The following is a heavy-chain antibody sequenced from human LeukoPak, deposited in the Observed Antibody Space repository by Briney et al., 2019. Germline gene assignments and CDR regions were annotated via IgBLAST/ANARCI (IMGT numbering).Heavy chain of an antibody. CDR2: IR. Sequence: GGSLRLSCAASGFTFSSYGMHWVRQAPGKGLEWVAFIRYSVKGRFTISRDNSKNTLYLQMNSLRAEDTAVYYCAKDLWELLLEYWGQGTLVTVSS. CDR1: GFTFSSYG. D-gene: IGHD1-26*01. V-gene: IGHV3-30*02. J-gene: IGHJ4*02. CDR3: AKDLWELLLEY.